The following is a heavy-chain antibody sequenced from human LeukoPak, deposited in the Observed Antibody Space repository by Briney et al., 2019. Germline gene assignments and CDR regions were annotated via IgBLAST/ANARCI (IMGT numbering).Heavy chain of an antibody. V-gene: IGHV3-48*01. CDR3: ARDNYDSSGYYFD. CDR2: ISSSSGTI. CDR1: GFTFSTYS. D-gene: IGHD3-22*01. J-gene: IGHJ4*02. Sequence: GGSLRLSCAASGFTFSTYSMDWVRQAPGKGLEWAAYISSSSGTIYYADSVKGRFTSSRDNAKNSLYLQMNSLRAEDTAVYYCARDNYDSSGYYFDWGQGTLVTVSS.